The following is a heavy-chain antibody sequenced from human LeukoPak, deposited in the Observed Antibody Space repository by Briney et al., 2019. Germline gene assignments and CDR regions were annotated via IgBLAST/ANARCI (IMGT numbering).Heavy chain of an antibody. V-gene: IGHV1-46*01. CDR3: ARDRGYDHFQH. Sequence: ASVKVSCKASGYTLTSYYMHWVRQAPGQGLEWMGIINPSGGSTSYAQKFQGRVTITADESTSTAYMELSSLRSEDTAVYYCARDRGYDHFQHWGQGTLVTVSS. CDR1: GYTLTSYY. D-gene: IGHD5-12*01. J-gene: IGHJ1*01. CDR2: INPSGGST.